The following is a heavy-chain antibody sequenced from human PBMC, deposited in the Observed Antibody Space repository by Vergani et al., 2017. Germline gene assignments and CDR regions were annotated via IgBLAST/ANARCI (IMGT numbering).Heavy chain of an antibody. CDR3: AKGNPYYYGSGSYYGSYFDY. J-gene: IGHJ4*02. CDR1: GFTFDDYA. CDR2: ISWNSGSI. D-gene: IGHD3-10*01. Sequence: EVQLVESGGGLVQPGRSLRLSCAASGFTFDDYAMHWVRQAPGKGLEWVSGISWNSGSIGYADSVKGRFTISRDNAKNSLYLHMNSLRAEDTALYYCAKGNPYYYGSGSYYGSYFDYWGQGTLVTVSS. V-gene: IGHV3-9*01.